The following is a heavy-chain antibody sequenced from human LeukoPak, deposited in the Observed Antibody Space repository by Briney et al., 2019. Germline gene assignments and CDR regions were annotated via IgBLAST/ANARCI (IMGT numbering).Heavy chain of an antibody. CDR1: GYTFTNYA. CDR2: INAGNGNT. Sequence: ASVKVSCKASGYTFTNYAIHWVRQAPGQRLEWMGWINAGNGNTKYSQKFQGRVTITRDTSASTAYMELSSLRSEDTAVYYCARQGRYSSSWLPDYWGQGTLVTVSS. V-gene: IGHV1-3*01. J-gene: IGHJ4*02. CDR3: ARQGRYSSSWLPDY. D-gene: IGHD6-13*01.